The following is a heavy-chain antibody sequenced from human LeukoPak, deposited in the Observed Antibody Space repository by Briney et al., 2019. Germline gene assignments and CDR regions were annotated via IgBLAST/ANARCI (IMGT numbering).Heavy chain of an antibody. V-gene: IGHV4-59*08. Sequence: SETLSLTCTVSGGSISSYYWSWIRQPPGKGLEWIGYIYYSGSTNYNPSLKSRVTISVDTSKNQFSLKLSSVTAADTAVYYCGRASGSGYTSFDHWGQGTLVTVS. CDR2: IYYSGST. CDR1: GGSISSYY. D-gene: IGHD3-10*01. CDR3: GRASGSGYTSFDH. J-gene: IGHJ4*02.